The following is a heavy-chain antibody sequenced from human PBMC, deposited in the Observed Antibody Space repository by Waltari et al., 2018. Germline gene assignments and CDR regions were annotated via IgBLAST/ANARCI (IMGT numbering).Heavy chain of an antibody. V-gene: IGHV4-4*02. CDR1: GDSVSSPYL. D-gene: IGHD2-15*01. CDR2: IHPFGRT. CDR3: ARDRGRGLYLDS. J-gene: IGHJ4*02. Sequence: QLQLQESGPGLVKPSGTLSLTCTVSGDSVSSPYLWNWVRQSPEKGLEWIGQIHPFGRTNYNPSLESRVTVSIDMSNNQFSLKLTSATAADTAVYYCARDRGRGLYLDSWGQGTLVTVSP.